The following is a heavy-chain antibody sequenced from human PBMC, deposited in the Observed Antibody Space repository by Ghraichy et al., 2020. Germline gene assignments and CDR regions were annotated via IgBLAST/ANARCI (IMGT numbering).Heavy chain of an antibody. CDR2: ISAYNGNT. CDR3: ARDFNGGSYFPLFVDY. D-gene: IGHD1-26*01. CDR1: GYTFTSYG. V-gene: IGHV1-18*01. Sequence: ASVKVSCKASGYTFTSYGISWVRQAPGQGLEWMGWISAYNGNTNYAQKLQGRVTMTTDTSTSTAYIELRSLRSDDTAVYYCARDFNGGSYFPLFVDYWGQGTLVTVSS. J-gene: IGHJ4*02.